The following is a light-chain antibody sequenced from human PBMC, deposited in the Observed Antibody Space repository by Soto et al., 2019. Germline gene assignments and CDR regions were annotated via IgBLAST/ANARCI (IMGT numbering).Light chain of an antibody. CDR2: WAS. V-gene: IGKV4-1*01. CDR1: QSVLYSSNNKNY. Sequence: IVMTQSPDSLAVSLGERATTNCKSSQSVLYSSNNKNYLAWYQQKPGQPPKLLIYWASTRESGVPDRFSGSGSGTDFTLTISSLQAEDVAVYYCQQYFRPWTFGQGTKVEIK. J-gene: IGKJ1*01. CDR3: QQYFRPWT.